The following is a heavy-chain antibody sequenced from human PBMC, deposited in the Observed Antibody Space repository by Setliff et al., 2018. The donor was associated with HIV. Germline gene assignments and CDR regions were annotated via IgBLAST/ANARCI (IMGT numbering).Heavy chain of an antibody. CDR3: ARDGYYYDSSGHLAYYFDY. CDR1: GYTFTSYG. Sequence: EASVKVSCKASGYTFTSYGMSWVRQAPGQGLEWMGWINTYTGNPTYAQDFTGRFVFSLDTSVSTAYLQIGSLKAEDIAVYYCARDGYYYDSSGHLAYYFDYWGQGTLVTVSS. CDR2: INTYTGNP. J-gene: IGHJ4*02. D-gene: IGHD3-22*01. V-gene: IGHV7-4-1*01.